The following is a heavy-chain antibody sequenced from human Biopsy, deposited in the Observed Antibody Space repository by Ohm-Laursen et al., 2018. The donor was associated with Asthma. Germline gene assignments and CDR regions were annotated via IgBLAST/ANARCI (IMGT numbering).Heavy chain of an antibody. J-gene: IGHJ3*01. CDR1: GYNFISFA. D-gene: IGHD3-9*01. V-gene: IGHV1-3*04. CDR3: ARTYYDFLTGQVKDVFGV. CDR2: VNTGNGDT. Sequence: GDSVKVSCKASGYNFISFAIHWVRQARGQRLEWMGWVNTGNGDTKYSQKFQGRVTITRDTSASTAYMELRSLRSEDTATYYCARTYYDFLTGQVKDVFGVWGHGTMVSVSS.